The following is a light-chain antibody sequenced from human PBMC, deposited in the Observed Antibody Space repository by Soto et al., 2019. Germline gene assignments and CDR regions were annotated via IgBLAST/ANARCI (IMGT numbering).Light chain of an antibody. CDR1: SSDIGRYDY. CDR2: DVT. CDR3: TSFTTAYTQV. Sequence: QSVLTQPASVSGSPGQSITVSCTGTSSDIGRYDYVSWYQQHPGKVPKLLIYDVTNRPSGVSNRFSGSKSGNTASLTISGLQAEDEADYYCTSFTTAYTQVFGTGTKVTVL. V-gene: IGLV2-14*03. J-gene: IGLJ1*01.